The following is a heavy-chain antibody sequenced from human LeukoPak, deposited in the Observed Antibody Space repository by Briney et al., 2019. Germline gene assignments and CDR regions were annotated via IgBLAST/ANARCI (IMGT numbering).Heavy chain of an antibody. CDR2: INPSGGST. CDR3: ARDPVLDWLLPKYYFDY. CDR1: GYTFTSYY. V-gene: IGHV1-46*01. D-gene: IGHD3/OR15-3a*01. Sequence: VASVKVSCTASGYTFTSYYMHWVRQAPGQGLEWMGIINPSGGSTSYAQKFQGRVTMTRDTSTSTVYMELSSLRSEDTAVYYCARDPVLDWLLPKYYFDYWGQGTLVTVSS. J-gene: IGHJ4*02.